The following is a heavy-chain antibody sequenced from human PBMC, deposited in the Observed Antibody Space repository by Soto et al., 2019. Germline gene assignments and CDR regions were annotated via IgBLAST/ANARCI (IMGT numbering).Heavy chain of an antibody. CDR3: AKDNLETGFWSGYLNPLRTTYYYGMDV. D-gene: IGHD3-3*01. CDR2: ISGSGGST. J-gene: IGHJ6*02. V-gene: IGHV3-23*01. Sequence: PGGSLRLSCAASGFTFSSYAMSWVRQAPGKGLEWVSAISGSGGSTYYADSVKGRFTISRDNSKNTLYLQMNSLRAEDTAVYYCAKDNLETGFWSGYLNPLRTTYYYGMDVWGQGTTVTVSS. CDR1: GFTFSSYA.